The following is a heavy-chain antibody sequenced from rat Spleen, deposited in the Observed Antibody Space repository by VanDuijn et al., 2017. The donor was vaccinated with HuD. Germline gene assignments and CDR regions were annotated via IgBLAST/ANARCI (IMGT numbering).Heavy chain of an antibody. V-gene: IGHV2-30*01. J-gene: IGHJ2*01. CDR2: IWTGGST. CDR1: GFSLTGNN. CDR3: ARDPPYYSGDYFDY. Sequence: QVQLKESGPGLVQPSQTLSLTCTVSGFSLTGNNVHWVRQSPGKGLEWMGVIWTGGSTAYNSLLKSRLSISRDTSKSQFFLKMNSLQTEDTATYYCARDPPYYSGDYFDYWGHGVMVTVSS. D-gene: IGHD1-1*01.